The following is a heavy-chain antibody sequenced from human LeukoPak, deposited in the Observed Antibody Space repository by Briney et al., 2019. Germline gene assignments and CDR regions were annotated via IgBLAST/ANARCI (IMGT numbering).Heavy chain of an antibody. Sequence: PSETLSLTCGVYGGSFNAYYWSWVRQSPARGLEWIGEIIHSGSTNYNPSLRGRVMITVDTYKNQFSLKLSSVTAADTAVYYCAREGRSRTNTGGDLDYWGQGTLVTVSS. CDR3: AREGRSRTNTGGDLDY. D-gene: IGHD3-16*01. J-gene: IGHJ4*02. CDR2: IIHSGST. CDR1: GGSFNAYY. V-gene: IGHV4-34*12.